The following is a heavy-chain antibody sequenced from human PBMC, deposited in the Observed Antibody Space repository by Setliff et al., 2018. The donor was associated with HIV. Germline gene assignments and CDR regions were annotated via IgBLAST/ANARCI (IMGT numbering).Heavy chain of an antibody. V-gene: IGHV4-4*08. CDR1: GGSISSYY. J-gene: IGHJ4*02. D-gene: IGHD1-26*01. Sequence: SETLSLTCTVSGGSISSYYWSWIRQPPGKGLEWIGYIYTSGSTNYNPSLKSRVTISVDTSKNQFSLKLSSVTAADTAVYYCARGPGATPSPLPYFDYWGQGALVTVSS. CDR3: ARGPGATPSPLPYFDY. CDR2: IYTSGST.